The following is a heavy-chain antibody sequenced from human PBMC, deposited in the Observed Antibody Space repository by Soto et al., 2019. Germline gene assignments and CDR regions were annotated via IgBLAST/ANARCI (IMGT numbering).Heavy chain of an antibody. CDR1: GYTFTSYA. D-gene: IGHD2-2*01. CDR3: ARSVYQLLCLDY. CDR2: INAGNGNT. V-gene: IGHV1-3*01. J-gene: IGHJ4*02. Sequence: ASVKVSCKASGYTFTSYAMHWVRQAPGQRLEWMGWINAGNGNTKYSQKFQGRVTITRDTSASTAYMELSSLRSEDTAVYYCARSVYQLLCLDYWGQGTLVTVSS.